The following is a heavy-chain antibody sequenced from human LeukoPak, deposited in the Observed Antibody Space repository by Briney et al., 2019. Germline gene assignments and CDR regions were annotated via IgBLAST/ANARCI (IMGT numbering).Heavy chain of an antibody. D-gene: IGHD2-21*02. Sequence: GRSLRLSCAASGFTFSSYAMHWVRQAPGKGLEWVAVISYDGSNKYYADSVKGRFTISRDNSKNTLYLQMNSLRAEDTAVYYCARSAHPVVTAIDAAADWGQGTLVTVSS. V-gene: IGHV3-30-3*01. J-gene: IGHJ4*02. CDR2: ISYDGSNK. CDR3: ARSAHPVVTAIDAAAD. CDR1: GFTFSSYA.